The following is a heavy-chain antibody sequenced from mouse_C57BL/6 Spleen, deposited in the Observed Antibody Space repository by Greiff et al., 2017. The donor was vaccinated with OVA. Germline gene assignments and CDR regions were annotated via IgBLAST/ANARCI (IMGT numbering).Heavy chain of an antibody. J-gene: IGHJ4*01. V-gene: IGHV1-26*01. CDR1: GYTFTDYY. D-gene: IGHD2-3*01. Sequence: VQLQQSGPELVKPGASVKISCKASGYTFTDYYMNWVKQSHGKSLEWIGDINPNNGGTSYNQKFKGKATLTVDKSSSTAYMELRSLTSEDSAVYYCARGNDGYYTYAMDYWGQGTSVTVSS. CDR3: ARGNDGYYTYAMDY. CDR2: INPNNGGT.